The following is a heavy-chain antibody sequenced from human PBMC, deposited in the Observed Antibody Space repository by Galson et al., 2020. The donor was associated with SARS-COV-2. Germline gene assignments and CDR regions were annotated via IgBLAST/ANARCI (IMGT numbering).Heavy chain of an antibody. V-gene: IGHV3-23*01. D-gene: IGHD2-2*01. CDR1: GFTFSSYA. CDR2: ISGSGGST. J-gene: IGHJ2*01. Sequence: GGSLRLSCAASGFTFSSYAMSWVRQAPGKGLEWVSAISGSGGSTYYADSVKGRFTISRDNSKNTLYLQMNSLRAEDTAVYYCAKRQPEGYCSSTSCYSWYFDLWGRGTLVTVSS. CDR3: AKRQPEGYCSSTSCYSWYFDL.